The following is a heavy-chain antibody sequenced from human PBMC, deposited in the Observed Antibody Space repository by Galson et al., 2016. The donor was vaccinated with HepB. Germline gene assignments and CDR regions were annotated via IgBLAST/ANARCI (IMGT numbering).Heavy chain of an antibody. D-gene: IGHD4-17*01. CDR3: AKSGRYYGVDHFDY. J-gene: IGHJ4*02. CDR1: GFTFSSYG. CDR2: ISYDGSNK. Sequence: SLRLSCAASGFTFSSYGMHWVRQAPGNGLEWVAVISYDGSNKYHADSVKGRFTISRDNSKNTLYLQMNSLRAEDTAVYYCAKSGRYYGVDHFDYWGQGTLVTVSS. V-gene: IGHV3-30*18.